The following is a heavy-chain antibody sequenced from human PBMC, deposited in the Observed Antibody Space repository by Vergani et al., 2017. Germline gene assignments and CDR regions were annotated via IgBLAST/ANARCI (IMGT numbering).Heavy chain of an antibody. V-gene: IGHV4-34*01. Sequence: QVQLQQWGAGLLKPSETLSLTCAVYGGSFSGYYWSWIRQPPGKGLEWIGEINHSVSTYYNPSLKSRVTISVDSSKNHFSLKLGSVTAADTAVYYCARCAQPPWSYYYYSCMDVWGRGTTVTVSS. J-gene: IGHJ6*03. CDR3: ARCAQPPWSYYYYSCMDV. CDR1: GGSFSGYY. CDR2: INHSVST. D-gene: IGHD1-1*01.